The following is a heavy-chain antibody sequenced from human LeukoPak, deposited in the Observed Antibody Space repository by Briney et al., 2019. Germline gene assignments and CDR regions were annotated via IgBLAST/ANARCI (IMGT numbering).Heavy chain of an antibody. D-gene: IGHD6-13*01. CDR2: ISGSGGST. J-gene: IGHJ4*02. Sequence: GGSLRLSCAASGFTFSSYGMSWVRQAPGKGLEWVSAISGSGGSTYYADSVKGRFTISRDNSKNTLYLQMNSLRAEDTAVYYCANVYIATPGKNVDYWGQGTLVTVSS. CDR3: ANVYIATPGKNVDY. V-gene: IGHV3-23*01. CDR1: GFTFSSYG.